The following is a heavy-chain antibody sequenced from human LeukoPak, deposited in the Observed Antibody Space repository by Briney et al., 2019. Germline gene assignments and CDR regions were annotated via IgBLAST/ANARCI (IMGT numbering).Heavy chain of an antibody. Sequence: GGSLRLSCAASGFPFSTYAMSWVRQVPGKGLEWAANIKQDGSEKYYVDSVKGRFTISRDNAKNSLYLQMNSLRAEDTAVYYCARVGGTYAFDIWGQGTMVTVSS. CDR1: GFPFSTYA. CDR2: IKQDGSEK. J-gene: IGHJ3*02. CDR3: ARVGGTYAFDI. D-gene: IGHD2-15*01. V-gene: IGHV3-7*01.